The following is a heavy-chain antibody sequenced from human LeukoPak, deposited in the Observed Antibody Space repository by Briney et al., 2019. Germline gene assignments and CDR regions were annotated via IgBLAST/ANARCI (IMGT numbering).Heavy chain of an antibody. CDR3: AKVGSDGSYFDY. D-gene: IGHD1-26*01. V-gene: IGHV4-4*07. CDR1: GGSMTNYY. J-gene: IGHJ4*02. CDR2: MYFSGRT. Sequence: PSETLSLTCTVSGGSMTNYYWSWIRQPAGKGLEWIGRMYFSGRTHYNPSLKSRVTMSVDTSKNQFSLKVSSVPAADTAVYYCAKVGSDGSYFDYWGQGTLVTVSS.